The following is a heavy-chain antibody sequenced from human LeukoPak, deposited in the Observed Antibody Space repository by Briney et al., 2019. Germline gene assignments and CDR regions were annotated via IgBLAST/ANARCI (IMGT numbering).Heavy chain of an antibody. CDR1: GFTFSNYW. J-gene: IGHJ1*01. CDR3: ARAPSEIGGYYPEYFRH. V-gene: IGHV3-74*01. CDR2: IKSDGRT. Sequence: GGSLRLSCAAPGFTFSNYWMHWVRQAPGKGLVWVSRIKSDGRTNYADSVKGRFTISRDNAKNTVSLQMNSLRAEDTGVYYCARAPSEIGGYYPEYFRHWGQGTLVTVSS. D-gene: IGHD3-22*01.